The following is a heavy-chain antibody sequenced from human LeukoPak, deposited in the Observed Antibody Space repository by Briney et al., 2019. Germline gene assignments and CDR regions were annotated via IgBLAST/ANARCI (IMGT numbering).Heavy chain of an antibody. Sequence: SETLSLTCSVYGGSVNGYYWSWIRQPPGKGLEWNGEINHSGTTNYNPSLKSRVTMSLDTSKNQLSLRLNSVTAADTAVYYCARVPLRFLEPFDYWGQGTLVTVSS. CDR3: ARVPLRFLEPFDY. CDR1: GGSVNGYY. CDR2: INHSGTT. V-gene: IGHV4-34*01. D-gene: IGHD3-3*01. J-gene: IGHJ4*02.